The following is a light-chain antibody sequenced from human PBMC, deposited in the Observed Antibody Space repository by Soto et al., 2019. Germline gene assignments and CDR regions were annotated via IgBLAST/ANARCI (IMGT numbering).Light chain of an antibody. J-gene: IGKJ1*01. Sequence: DIVLTQSPDTLSLSPGEIATLSCRASQSVSNNYLAWYQQKPGQAPRLLIYGASNRATGIPDRFSGSGSGTDFTLTISRLEPEDFAVYYCQQYGISGTFGQGTKVDTK. CDR3: QQYGISGT. CDR1: QSVSNNY. V-gene: IGKV3-20*01. CDR2: GAS.